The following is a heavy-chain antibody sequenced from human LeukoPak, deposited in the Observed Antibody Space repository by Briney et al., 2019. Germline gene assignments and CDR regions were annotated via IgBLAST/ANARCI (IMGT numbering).Heavy chain of an antibody. CDR3: ARYVPVKTGTTRASFDY. CDR2: INQSGST. V-gene: IGHV4-34*01. CDR1: GGSFSDYD. Sequence: PSETLSPTCAVYGGSFSDYDWSWIRQPPGKGLEWIGEINQSGSTNCAPSLKSRVSMSIDTSKSQFSLNLRSVTAADTAVYYCARYVPVKTGTTRASFDYWGQGALVTVSS. J-gene: IGHJ4*02. D-gene: IGHD1-1*01.